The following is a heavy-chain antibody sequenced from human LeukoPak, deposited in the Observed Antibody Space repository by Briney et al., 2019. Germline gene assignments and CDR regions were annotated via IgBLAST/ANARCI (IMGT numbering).Heavy chain of an antibody. J-gene: IGHJ5*02. CDR1: GGSISSGGYY. CDR3: ANYGSGTYRFDP. V-gene: IGHV4-31*03. Sequence: SETLSLTCTVFGGSISSGGYYWSWIRQHPGKGLEWIGYIYYSGTTYYNPSLKSRVTISVDTSKNQFSLMLSSVTAADTAVYYCANYGSGTYRFDPWGQGTLVTVSS. CDR2: IYYSGTT. D-gene: IGHD3-10*01.